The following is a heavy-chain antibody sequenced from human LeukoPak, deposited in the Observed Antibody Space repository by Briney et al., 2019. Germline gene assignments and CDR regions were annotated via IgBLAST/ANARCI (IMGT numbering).Heavy chain of an antibody. V-gene: IGHV3-74*03. CDR2: INGDGSAT. Sequence: GGSLRLSCAASGFTFSSNWMHWVRQSPGKGLVWVARINGDGSATTYADSVKGRFTISRDNARNTLYLQMDSLRAEDTALYYCARQRTGDFDSWGQGTLVSVSS. J-gene: IGHJ4*02. CDR3: ARQRTGDFDS. CDR1: GFTFSSNW.